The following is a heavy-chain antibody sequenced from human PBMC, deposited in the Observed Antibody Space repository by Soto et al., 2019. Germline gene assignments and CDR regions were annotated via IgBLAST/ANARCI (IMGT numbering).Heavy chain of an antibody. CDR1: GFTFSSYA. Sequence: QVQLVESGGGVVQPGRSLRLSCAASGFTFSSYAMHWVRQAPGKGLEWVAVISYDGSNKYYADSVKGRLTISRDNSKNTRYLQMNSLRPEDTAVYYCARATSGWYKDAFDIWGQGTMVTVYS. CDR2: ISYDGSNK. J-gene: IGHJ3*02. V-gene: IGHV3-30-3*01. CDR3: ARATSGWYKDAFDI. D-gene: IGHD6-19*01.